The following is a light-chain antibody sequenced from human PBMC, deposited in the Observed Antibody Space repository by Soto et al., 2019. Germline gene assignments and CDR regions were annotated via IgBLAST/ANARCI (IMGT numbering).Light chain of an antibody. Sequence: QSALTQPASVSGSPGQSFTISCTGTSSDVGGYNYVSWYQHHPGKAPKLVIYDVSNRPSGFSSRFSGSKSGNAASLTISGLQAEDEADYYCTSYTSGTTHVVFGGGTKLTVL. CDR1: SSDVGGYNY. J-gene: IGLJ2*01. V-gene: IGLV2-14*03. CDR2: DVS. CDR3: TSYTSGTTHVV.